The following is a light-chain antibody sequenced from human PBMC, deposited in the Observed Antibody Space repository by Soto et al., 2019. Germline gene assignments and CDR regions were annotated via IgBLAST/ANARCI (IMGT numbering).Light chain of an antibody. CDR3: QHYNNWPRT. Sequence: EIVMTQSPATLSVSPGERATLSCRASQSVSSNLAWYQQKPGQAPRLLIYGASTRPTGIPARFSGSGSGTEFTLTNSSLQSEDFAVYYCQHYNNWPRTFGQGTKVEIK. V-gene: IGKV3-15*01. CDR2: GAS. CDR1: QSVSSN. J-gene: IGKJ1*01.